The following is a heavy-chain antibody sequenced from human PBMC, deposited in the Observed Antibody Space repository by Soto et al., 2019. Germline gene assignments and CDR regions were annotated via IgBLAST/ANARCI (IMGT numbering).Heavy chain of an antibody. CDR2: IYYSGST. J-gene: IGHJ4*02. CDR3: ARASRDYYGSGSYGD. D-gene: IGHD3-10*01. CDR1: GGSISSGDYY. Sequence: QVQLQESGPGLVKPSQTLSLTCTVSGGSISSGDYYWSWIRQPPGMGVALIVYIYYSGSTYYNPSLKSRVTISVDTSKHQFSLKLSSVTAADTAVYYCARASRDYYGSGSYGDWGQGTLVTVSS. V-gene: IGHV4-30-4*01.